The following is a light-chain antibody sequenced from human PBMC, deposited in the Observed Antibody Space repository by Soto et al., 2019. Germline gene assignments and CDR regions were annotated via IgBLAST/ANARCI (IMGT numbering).Light chain of an antibody. CDR1: QSVNSY. CDR2: DTS. CDR3: QQLSSWPT. Sequence: EIVLTQSPATLSLSPGERATLSCRASQSVNSYLAWYQQKCGQAPRLLIYDTSNRATGILDRFSGSGSGTDFNLIISSLEPEDFAVYYCQQLSSWPTFGQGTRLEIK. V-gene: IGKV3-11*01. J-gene: IGKJ2*01.